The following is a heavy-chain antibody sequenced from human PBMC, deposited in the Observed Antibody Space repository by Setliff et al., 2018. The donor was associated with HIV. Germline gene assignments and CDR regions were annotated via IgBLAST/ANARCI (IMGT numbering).Heavy chain of an antibody. CDR3: ARVSRLHPFDP. D-gene: IGHD2-15*01. CDR1: GGSINSGAYL. V-gene: IGHV4-61*02. Sequence: SETLSLTCTVSGGSINSGAYLWAWIRQPAGKGLEWIGRIFRAGIPTYNPSLEGRITMSVDRSKNQFSPRLTSVTAADTAMYYCARVSRLHPFDPWGQGTLVTVSS. CDR2: IFRAGIP. J-gene: IGHJ5*02.